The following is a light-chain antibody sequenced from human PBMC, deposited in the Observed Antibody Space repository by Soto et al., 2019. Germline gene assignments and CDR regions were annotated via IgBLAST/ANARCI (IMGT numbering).Light chain of an antibody. V-gene: IGKV3-15*01. CDR3: QQYNKWPPYT. J-gene: IGKJ2*01. Sequence: EIVMTQSPANLSVSPGERATLSCSASQSVSSNLAWYQQKPGQGPRLLIYGASTRATRIPARFSGSGSGTEFTLTINSLQSEDFAVYHCQQYNKWPPYTFGQGTKLEIK. CDR1: QSVSSN. CDR2: GAS.